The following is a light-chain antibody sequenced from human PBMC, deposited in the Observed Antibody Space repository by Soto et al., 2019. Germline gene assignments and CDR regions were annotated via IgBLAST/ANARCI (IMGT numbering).Light chain of an antibody. CDR3: QHYDTYAPMWT. V-gene: IGKV1-5*03. CDR1: QSINW. CDR2: EAS. Sequence: DIQLAQSPSTLSASVGDRLIITCRATQSINWLAWYQQKPGKAPKLLIFEASRLESGVPSRFSGSGSGTEFTLTISSLQPXDFGTYYCQHYDTYAPMWTFGQGTKVDVK. J-gene: IGKJ1*01.